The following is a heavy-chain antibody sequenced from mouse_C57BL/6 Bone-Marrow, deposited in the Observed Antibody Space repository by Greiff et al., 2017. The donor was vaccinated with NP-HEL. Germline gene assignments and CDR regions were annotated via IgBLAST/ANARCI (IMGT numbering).Heavy chain of an antibody. CDR1: GFTFSDYG. CDR2: ISSGSSTI. J-gene: IGHJ4*01. V-gene: IGHV5-17*01. D-gene: IGHD1-1*01. CDR3: APLYYGSSHYYAMDY. Sequence: EVQRVESGGGLVKPGGSLKLSCAASGFTFSDYGMHWVRQAPEKGLEWVAYISSGSSTIYYADTVKGRFTISRDNAKNTLFLQMTSLRSEDAAMYYCAPLYYGSSHYYAMDYWGQGTSVTVSS.